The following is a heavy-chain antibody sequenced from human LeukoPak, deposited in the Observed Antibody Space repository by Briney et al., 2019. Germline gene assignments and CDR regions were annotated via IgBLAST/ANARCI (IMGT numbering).Heavy chain of an antibody. CDR1: GFNFRNYW. CDR3: AAYQSLGF. Sequence: GGSPRLSCAASGFNFRNYWMTWVRQAPGKGLEWVAKIKQDGSEKDYVDSVKGRFTISRDNAKNSLYLQMNSLRAEDTAVYYCAAYQSLGFWGQGTLVTVSS. D-gene: IGHD2-2*01. J-gene: IGHJ4*02. CDR2: IKQDGSEK. V-gene: IGHV3-7*01.